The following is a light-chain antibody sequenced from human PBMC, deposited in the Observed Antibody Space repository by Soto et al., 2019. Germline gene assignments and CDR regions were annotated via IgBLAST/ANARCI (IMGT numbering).Light chain of an antibody. J-gene: IGKJ4*01. CDR1: QSVKSY. CDR3: QQYHTWPIT. Sequence: EIVMTQSPANLYVSPGERATLSCRASQSVKSYLAWYQQKPGQAPRVLIYGASTRATGIPARFSGSGSGTEFTLTISSLQSEDCAIYYCQQYHTWPITFGGGTKVEIK. V-gene: IGKV3-15*01. CDR2: GAS.